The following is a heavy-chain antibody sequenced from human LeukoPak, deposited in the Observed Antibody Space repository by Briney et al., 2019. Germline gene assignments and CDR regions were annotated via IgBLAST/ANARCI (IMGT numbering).Heavy chain of an antibody. V-gene: IGHV3-30*02. Sequence: GGSLRLSCAASGFTFSSYGMHWVRQAPGKGLEWVAFIRYDGSNKYYADSVKGRFTISRDNSKNTLYLQMNSLRAEDTAVYYCANPDFWSGSRDYWGQGTLVTVSS. J-gene: IGHJ4*02. CDR3: ANPDFWSGSRDY. CDR2: IRYDGSNK. D-gene: IGHD3-3*01. CDR1: GFTFSSYG.